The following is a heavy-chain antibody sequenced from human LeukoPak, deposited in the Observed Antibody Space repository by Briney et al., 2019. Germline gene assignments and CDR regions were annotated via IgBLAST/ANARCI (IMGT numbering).Heavy chain of an antibody. CDR3: ATDRYYGSGSYYKFDF. CDR1: GGSFSGYY. Sequence: SETLSLTCAVSGGSFSGYYWSWIRQPPGKGLEWIGEINHSGSTNYNPSLKSRVTISVDTSKKQFSLSLNSVTAADTAVYYCATDRYYGSGSYYKFDFWGQGTLVTVS. V-gene: IGHV4-34*01. J-gene: IGHJ4*02. CDR2: INHSGST. D-gene: IGHD3-10*01.